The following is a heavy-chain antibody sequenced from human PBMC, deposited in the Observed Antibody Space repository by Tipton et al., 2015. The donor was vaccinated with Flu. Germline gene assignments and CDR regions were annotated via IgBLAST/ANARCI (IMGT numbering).Heavy chain of an antibody. CDR1: GGSISTYY. Sequence: TLSLTCTVSGGSISTYYWSWIRQPPGKRPEWIGYINNSGDSHYNPSLKSRVSMSVATSKNQLPLNLSSVTAADTAVYYCARGTTIHAWHFDLWGPGTLVTVSS. CDR3: ARGTTIHAWHFDL. V-gene: IGHV4-59*12. D-gene: IGHD3-3*01. J-gene: IGHJ2*01. CDR2: INNSGDS.